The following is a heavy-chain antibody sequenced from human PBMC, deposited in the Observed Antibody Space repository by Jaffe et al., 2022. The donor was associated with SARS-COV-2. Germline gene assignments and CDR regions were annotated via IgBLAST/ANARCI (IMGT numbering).Heavy chain of an antibody. CDR3: TRGGYFDSPDGFET. Sequence: QVQLVESGGGVVQPGRSLRLSCTASGFTFSNYAMHWVRQAPGTGLEWVTFISHDGSNKFYRDSAKGRFTISRDNSKNTLLLEMNSLRVEDTGVYFCTRGGYFDSPDGFETWGQGTMVTVSS. V-gene: IGHV3-30*04. CDR2: ISHDGSNK. CDR1: GFTFSNYA. D-gene: IGHD3-9*01. J-gene: IGHJ3*02.